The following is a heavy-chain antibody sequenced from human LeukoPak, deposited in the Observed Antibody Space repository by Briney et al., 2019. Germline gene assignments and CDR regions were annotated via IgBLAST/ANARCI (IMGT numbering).Heavy chain of an antibody. CDR1: GGTFSSYA. CDR3: ARGGGIVGASAFDI. Sequence: SVRVSCKASGGTFSSYAISWVRQAPGQGLEWMGGIIPIFGTANYAQKFQGRVTITADESTSTAYRELSSLRSEDTAVYYCARGGGIVGASAFDIWGQGTMVTVSS. J-gene: IGHJ3*02. D-gene: IGHD1-26*01. V-gene: IGHV1-69*01. CDR2: IIPIFGTA.